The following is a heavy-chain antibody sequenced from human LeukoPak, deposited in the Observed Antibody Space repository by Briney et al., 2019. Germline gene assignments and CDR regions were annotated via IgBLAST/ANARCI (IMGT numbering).Heavy chain of an antibody. CDR3: ARDHPDYGDYEENDY. Sequence: SVKVSCKASGGTFSSYAISWVRQAPGQGLEWMGRIIPILGIANYAQKFQGRVTITADKSTSTAYMELSSLRSEDTAVYYCARDHPDYGDYEENDYWGQGTLVTVSS. J-gene: IGHJ4*02. V-gene: IGHV1-69*04. CDR1: GGTFSSYA. D-gene: IGHD4-17*01. CDR2: IIPILGIA.